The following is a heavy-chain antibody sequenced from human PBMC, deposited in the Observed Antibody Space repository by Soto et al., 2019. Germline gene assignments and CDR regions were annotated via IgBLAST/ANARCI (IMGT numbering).Heavy chain of an antibody. CDR3: ARGGGGGLLAVFDY. CDR1: GLTFSSYA. CDR2: ISNDGSNQ. Sequence: QVQLVESGGGVVQPGRSLRLSCAASGLTFSSYAMHWVRQAPGKGLEWVAVISNDGSNQYYADSVKGRLTISRDNSKNTLYVQMNSLRVEDTAVFYCARGGGGGLLAVFDYWGQGTLVTVSS. D-gene: IGHD3-16*01. V-gene: IGHV3-30-3*01. J-gene: IGHJ4*02.